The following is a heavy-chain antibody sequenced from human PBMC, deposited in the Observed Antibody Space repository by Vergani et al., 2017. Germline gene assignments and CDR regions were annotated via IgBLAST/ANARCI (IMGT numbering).Heavy chain of an antibody. Sequence: QVQLLESVGVVFQPGGSLRLSCAASGFTFSNFGMHWIRQAPGKGLEWLAYIGKDGINTRYRDAVKGRFTVSRDNSKDILYLEMDSLRSEETALYYCAKYLRDSTDGLPDSWGPGTLVIVSS. CDR3: AKYLRDSTDGLPDS. D-gene: IGHD2-21*02. CDR2: IGKDGINT. V-gene: IGHV3-30*02. J-gene: IGHJ4*02. CDR1: GFTFSNFG.